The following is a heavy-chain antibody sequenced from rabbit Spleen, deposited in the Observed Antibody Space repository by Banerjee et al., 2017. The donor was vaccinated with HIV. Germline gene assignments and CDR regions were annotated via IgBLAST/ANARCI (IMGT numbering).Heavy chain of an antibody. D-gene: IGHD4-2*01. V-gene: IGHV1S45*01. CDR1: GFSFSSRYW. CDR2: IYTNSDNT. J-gene: IGHJ6*01. CDR3: ARAVVTDNTWDSFGL. Sequence: QEQLVESGGGLVKPEGSLKLSCTASGFSFSSRYWICWVRQAPGKGLEWIACIYTNSDNTRYASWAKGRFTISKTSSTTVTLQMTSLTAADTATYFCARAVVTDNTWDSFGLWGQGTLVTVS.